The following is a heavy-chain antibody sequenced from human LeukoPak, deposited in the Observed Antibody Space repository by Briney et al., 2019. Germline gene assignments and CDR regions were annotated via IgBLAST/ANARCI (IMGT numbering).Heavy chain of an antibody. CDR1: GFTFSSSA. J-gene: IGHJ4*02. CDR3: AKNLLSLWLIDN. D-gene: IGHD2-21*01. Sequence: TGGSLRLSCAASGFTFSSSAMSWVRQAPGKGLEWVSAISNNGGYTYYADSVQGRFTISRDNSKSTLCLQMNSLRAEDTALYYCAKNLLSLWLIDNWGQGTLVTVSS. V-gene: IGHV3-23*01. CDR2: ISNNGGYT.